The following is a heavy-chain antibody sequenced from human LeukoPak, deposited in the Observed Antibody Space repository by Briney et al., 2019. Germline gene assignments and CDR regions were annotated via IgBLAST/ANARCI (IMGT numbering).Heavy chain of an antibody. CDR2: FYPGNSIP. Sequence: GESLKISCKGSGYDFSKYYIGWVRQMPGGGLEWMAVFYPGNSIPTYSPSFQGQVTMSVDNSITTAYLQWSSLKASDTAMYYCARLGYSYGYAFGYWGQGTLVTVSS. J-gene: IGHJ4*02. D-gene: IGHD5-18*01. V-gene: IGHV5-51*01. CDR3: ARLGYSYGYAFGY. CDR1: GYDFSKYY.